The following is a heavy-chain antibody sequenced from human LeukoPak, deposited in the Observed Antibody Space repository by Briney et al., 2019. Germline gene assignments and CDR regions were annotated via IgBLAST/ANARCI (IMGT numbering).Heavy chain of an antibody. D-gene: IGHD1-26*01. J-gene: IGHJ5*02. CDR2: INSDGSST. CDR1: VFTFSSYW. Sequence: GGSLRLSCAASVFTFSSYWIHWVRQAPGKGLVWVSRINSDGSSTTYADSVKGRFTISRDNAKNTLYLQMNSLRAEDTAVYYCAKVGAPTWGYNWLDPWGQGTLVTVSS. V-gene: IGHV3-74*01. CDR3: AKVGAPTWGYNWLDP.